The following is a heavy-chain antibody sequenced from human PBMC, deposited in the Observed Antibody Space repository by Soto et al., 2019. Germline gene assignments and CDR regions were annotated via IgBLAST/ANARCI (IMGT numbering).Heavy chain of an antibody. D-gene: IGHD4-17*01. CDR3: ARRYGPGFDY. J-gene: IGHJ4*02. CDR2: IYYSGST. V-gene: IGHV4-39*07. Sequence: SVTLSLTCTVSGGSISSSSYYWGWIRQPPGKGLEWIGSIYYSGSTNYNPSLKSRVTISVDTSKNQFSLKLSSVTAADTAVYYCARRYGPGFDYWGQGNLVTVSS. CDR1: GGSISSSSYY.